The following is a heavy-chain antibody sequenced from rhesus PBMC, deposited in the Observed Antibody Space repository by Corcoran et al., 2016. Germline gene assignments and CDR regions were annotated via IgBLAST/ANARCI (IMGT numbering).Heavy chain of an antibody. Sequence: QVQLQESGPGLVKPSETLSLTCAVSGGSFSGYYWGWLRQPPGKGLAWIGYSSGSSGSTHHHPSLMSRVTISTDTAKNQFYLKLSSVTAADTAVYYCARRGYSSWSGYFDYWGHVVLVTVSS. CDR2: SSGSSGST. CDR1: GGSFSGYY. J-gene: IGHJ4*01. CDR3: ARRGYSSWSGYFDY. V-gene: IGHV4-165*01. D-gene: IGHD6-13*01.